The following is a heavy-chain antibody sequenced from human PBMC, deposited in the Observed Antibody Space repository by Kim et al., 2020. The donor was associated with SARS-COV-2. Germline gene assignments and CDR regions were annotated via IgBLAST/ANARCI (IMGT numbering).Heavy chain of an antibody. V-gene: IGHV3-33*01. CDR2: IWYDGSHT. D-gene: IGHD1-1*01. CDR1: GFTFSTFV. CDR3: ARDLTGSIDY. Sequence: GGSLRLSCAASGFTFSTFVMHWVRQAPGKGLESVALIWYDGSHTYHADSVKGRFTISRDNSKNTLYLQLNSLRAEGTAVYYCARDLTGSIDYWGQGTLVTVPS. J-gene: IGHJ4*02.